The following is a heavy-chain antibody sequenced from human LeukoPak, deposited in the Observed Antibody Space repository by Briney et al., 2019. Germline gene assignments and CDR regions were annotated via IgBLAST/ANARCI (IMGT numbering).Heavy chain of an antibody. J-gene: IGHJ4*02. V-gene: IGHV3-48*01. D-gene: IGHD3-10*01. CDR3: ARDWSGSGRSIDY. Sequence: PGGSPRLSCAASGFTFSTYSMNWVRRAPGKGLEWVSYISSSSTTIYFADSVKGRFTISRDNAKNSLYLQMDSLRAEDTAVYHCARDWSGSGRSIDYWGQGTLVTVSS. CDR2: ISSSSTTI. CDR1: GFTFSTYS.